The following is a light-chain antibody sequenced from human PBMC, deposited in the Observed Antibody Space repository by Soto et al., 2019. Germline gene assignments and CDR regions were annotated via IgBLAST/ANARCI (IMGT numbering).Light chain of an antibody. Sequence: EIVLTQSPGTLSLSPGERGTLSCSASQSVTHNYLAWYQQRSCQPPRLLIHGASSRATGIPDRFSGRGSETDFTLTISGLEPEDFAVYYCQQYSTPPMYTFGRGPQVEIK. CDR1: QSVTHNY. CDR2: GAS. J-gene: IGKJ2*01. CDR3: QQYSTPPMYT. V-gene: IGKV3-20*01.